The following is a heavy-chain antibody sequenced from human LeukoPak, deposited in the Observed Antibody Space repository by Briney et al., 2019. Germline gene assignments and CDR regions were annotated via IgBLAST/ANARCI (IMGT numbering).Heavy chain of an antibody. J-gene: IGHJ4*02. CDR2: TYPSDSDL. CDR1: GYSFTNYW. D-gene: IGHD6-19*01. CDR3: AIFDGDSSGYAY. V-gene: IGHV5-51*01. Sequence: GESLKISCKGSGYSFTNYWIGWVRQMPGKGLEWMGITYPSDSDLRYSPSFQGQVTISADMSINTAYLQWSSLKASDTAMYYCAIFDGDSSGYAYWGQGTLVTVSS.